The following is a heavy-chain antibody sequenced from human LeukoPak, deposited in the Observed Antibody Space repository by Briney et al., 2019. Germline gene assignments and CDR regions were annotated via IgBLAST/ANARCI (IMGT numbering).Heavy chain of an antibody. D-gene: IGHD3-22*01. Sequence: GGSLRLSCAASGFTFSSYWMSWVRQAPGNGLEWVANIKQDGSEKYYVDSVKGRFTISRDNAKNSLYLQMNSLRAEDTAVYYCVTAQLYYYDSSGPPNWYFDLWGRGTLVTVSS. CDR3: VTAQLYYYDSSGPPNWYFDL. V-gene: IGHV3-7*01. CDR2: IKQDGSEK. J-gene: IGHJ2*01. CDR1: GFTFSSYW.